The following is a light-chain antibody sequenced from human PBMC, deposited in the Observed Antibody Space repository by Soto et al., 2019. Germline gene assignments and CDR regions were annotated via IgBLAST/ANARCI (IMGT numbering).Light chain of an antibody. Sequence: QAVVTQPPSVSGAPGQRVTISCTGSSSNTGAGYDVHWYQQLPGTAPKLLIYVNSNRPSGVPDRFSGSKSGTSASLAITGLQAEDEADYYCQSYDSSLSGVVFGGGTKVTVL. CDR3: QSYDSSLSGVV. J-gene: IGLJ2*01. CDR1: SSNTGAGYD. CDR2: VNS. V-gene: IGLV1-40*01.